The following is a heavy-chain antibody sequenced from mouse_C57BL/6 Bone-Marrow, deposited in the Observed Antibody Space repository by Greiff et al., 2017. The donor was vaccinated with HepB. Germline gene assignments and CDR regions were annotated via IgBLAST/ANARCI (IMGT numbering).Heavy chain of an antibody. CDR2: IDPNSGGT. CDR1: GYTFTSYW. CDR3: ARSNMGDYDAYYFDY. D-gene: IGHD2-4*01. Sequence: QVQLQQPGAELVKPGASVKLSCKASGYTFTSYWMHWVKQRPGRGLEWMGRIDPNSGGTKYNEKFKSKATLTVDKPSSTAYMQLSSLTSEDSAVYYCARSNMGDYDAYYFDYWGQGTTLTVSS. V-gene: IGHV1-72*01. J-gene: IGHJ2*01.